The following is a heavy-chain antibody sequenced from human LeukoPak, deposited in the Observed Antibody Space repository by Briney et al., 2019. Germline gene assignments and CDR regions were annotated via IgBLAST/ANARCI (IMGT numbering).Heavy chain of an antibody. CDR3: ARGPLIVATIFAGLVFDY. V-gene: IGHV1-2*02. Sequence: ASVKVSCKASGYTFTGYYMHWVRQAPGQGLEWMGWINPNSGGTNYAQKFQGRVTMTRDTSISTAYMELSRLRSDDTALYYCARGPLIVATIFAGLVFDYWGQGTLVTVSS. J-gene: IGHJ4*02. D-gene: IGHD5-12*01. CDR2: INPNSGGT. CDR1: GYTFTGYY.